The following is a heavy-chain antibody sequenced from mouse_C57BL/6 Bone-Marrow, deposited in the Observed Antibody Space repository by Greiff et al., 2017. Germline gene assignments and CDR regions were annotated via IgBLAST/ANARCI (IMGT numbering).Heavy chain of an antibody. CDR2: IYPRSGTT. V-gene: IGHV1-81*01. Sequence: VKLQQSGAELARPGASVKLSCKASGYNFTSYGISWVKQRTGQGLELIGEIYPRSGTTYYNEKFKGKATLTADQSSSTAYSELRSLTSEDSAVYFCVGRYYAMDYWGQGTSVTVSS. CDR3: VGRYYAMDY. CDR1: GYNFTSYG. J-gene: IGHJ4*01.